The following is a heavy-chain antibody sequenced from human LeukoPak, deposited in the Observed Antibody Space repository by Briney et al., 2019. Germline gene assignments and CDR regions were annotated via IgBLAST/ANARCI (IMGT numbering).Heavy chain of an antibody. CDR3: TRDPHGTVGTTREFDY. D-gene: IGHD1-26*01. Sequence: GGSLRLSCAVSGLTFSNFWLHWFGHAPGKGRFWVSVIDSDGSSTRYADSVKGRFTISRDNAKNTLYLQMNSLRDEDTAVYYCTRDPHGTVGTTREFDYWGQGTLVTVSS. J-gene: IGHJ4*02. V-gene: IGHV3-74*01. CDR1: GLTFSNFW. CDR2: IDSDGSST.